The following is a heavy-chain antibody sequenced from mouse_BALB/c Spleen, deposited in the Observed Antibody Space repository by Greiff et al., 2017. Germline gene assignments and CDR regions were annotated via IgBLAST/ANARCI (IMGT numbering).Heavy chain of an antibody. D-gene: IGHD2-10*02. J-gene: IGHJ3*01. Sequence: EVNLVESGGGLVKPGGSLKLSCAASGFTFSSYAMSWVRQTPEKRLEWVASISSGGSTYYPDSVKGRFTISRDNARNILYLQMSSLRSEDTAMYYCARGKYGNYVTYWGQGTLVTVSA. V-gene: IGHV5-6-5*01. CDR2: ISSGGST. CDR1: GFTFSSYA. CDR3: ARGKYGNYVTY.